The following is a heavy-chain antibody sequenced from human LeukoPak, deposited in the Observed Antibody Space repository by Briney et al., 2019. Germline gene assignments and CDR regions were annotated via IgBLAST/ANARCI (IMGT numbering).Heavy chain of an antibody. V-gene: IGHV4-39*01. Sequence: SETLSLTCTVSGGSISGSSYYWGWIRQPPGKGLEWIGSIYYSGSTYYNPSLKSRVTISVDTSKNQFSLKLSSVTAADTAVYYCARHLRYSWNFDYWGQGTLVTVSS. J-gene: IGHJ4*02. CDR1: GGSISGSSYY. CDR3: ARHLRYSWNFDY. D-gene: IGHD1-20*01. CDR2: IYYSGST.